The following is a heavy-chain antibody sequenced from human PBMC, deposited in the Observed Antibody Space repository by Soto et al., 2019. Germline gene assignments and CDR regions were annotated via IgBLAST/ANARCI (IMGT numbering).Heavy chain of an antibody. CDR3: ASDWYSNALAPDAFDI. V-gene: IGHV3-48*02. Sequence: EVQLVESGGGLVKPGESLRLSCAASGFTFSSYSLNWVRQAPGKGLEWVSHISGSTRNINYADSVEGRCTITRDNANNSLYLQMNSLRDGDAAVYYCASDWYSNALAPDAFDIWGQGTMVIVSS. CDR2: ISGSTRNI. CDR1: GFTFSSYS. J-gene: IGHJ3*02. D-gene: IGHD4-4*01.